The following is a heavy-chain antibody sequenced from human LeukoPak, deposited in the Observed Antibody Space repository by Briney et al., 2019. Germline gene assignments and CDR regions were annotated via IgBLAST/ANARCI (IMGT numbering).Heavy chain of an antibody. CDR3: ARVYYSSSYDYWYFDL. J-gene: IGHJ2*01. CDR1: GGSISRYY. CDR2: KDYSGST. D-gene: IGHD6-13*01. Sequence: SETLSLTCTVSGGSISRYYWSWIREPPGKGLEWIGYKDYSGSTNYNRSLKSRVTISVDTSKNQFSLKLSSVTAADTAVYYCARVYYSSSYDYWYFDLWGRGTLVTVSS. V-gene: IGHV4-59*01.